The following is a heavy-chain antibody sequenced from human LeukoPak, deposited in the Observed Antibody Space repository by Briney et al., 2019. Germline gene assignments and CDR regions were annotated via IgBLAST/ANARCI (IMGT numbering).Heavy chain of an antibody. CDR1: GFTFSSYW. CDR3: ARDRGGILDF. CDR2: IKQDGSAK. D-gene: IGHD3-10*01. Sequence: GSLRLSCAASGFTFSSYWMAWVRQAPGKGLEWVANIKQDGSAKNYVGSVRGRFTISRDNAKTSLELQMNSLRVEDTAVYYCARDRGGILDFWGQGTLVTVSS. J-gene: IGHJ4*02. V-gene: IGHV3-7*04.